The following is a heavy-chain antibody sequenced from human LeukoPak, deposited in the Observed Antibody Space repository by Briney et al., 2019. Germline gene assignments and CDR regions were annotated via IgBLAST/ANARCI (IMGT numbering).Heavy chain of an antibody. CDR3: VRGGTGNGNYFDF. J-gene: IGHJ4*02. V-gene: IGHV3-48*01. D-gene: IGHD1-1*01. CDR1: GFSFSSDS. Sequence: GGSLRLSCAASGFSFSSDSMNWVRQAPGKGLEWLSYIDDRGSPIKYADSVKGRFTISRDNAKNSLSLQMNGLRGEDTAVYYCVRGGTGNGNYFDFWGQGTLVTVSS. CDR2: IDDRGSPI.